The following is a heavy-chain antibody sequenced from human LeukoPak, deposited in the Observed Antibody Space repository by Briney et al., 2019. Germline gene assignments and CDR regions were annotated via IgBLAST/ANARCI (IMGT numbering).Heavy chain of an antibody. Sequence: SVKVSCKASGGTFSSYAISWVRQAPGQGLEWMGGIIPIFGTANNAQKFLGRVTITADESTSTAYMELSSLRSEDTAVYYCARSHAARLSEVFDYWGQGTLVTVSS. CDR3: ARSHAARLSEVFDY. J-gene: IGHJ4*02. CDR1: GGTFSSYA. V-gene: IGHV1-69*13. CDR2: IIPIFGTA. D-gene: IGHD6-25*01.